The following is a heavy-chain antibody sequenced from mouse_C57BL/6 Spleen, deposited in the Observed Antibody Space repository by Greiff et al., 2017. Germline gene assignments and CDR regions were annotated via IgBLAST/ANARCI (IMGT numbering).Heavy chain of an antibody. J-gene: IGHJ2*01. CDR3: ARGDGYYGYFDY. CDR1: GYTFTSYW. D-gene: IGHD2-3*01. Sequence: QVHVKQPGAELVKPGASVKLSCKASGYTFTSYWMQWVQQRPGQGLEWIGEIDPSDSYTNYTQKFKGKATLSVDTSSSTAYMQLSSLTSEDSAVYYCARGDGYYGYFDYWGKGTTLTVSS. CDR2: IDPSDSYT. V-gene: IGHV1-50*01.